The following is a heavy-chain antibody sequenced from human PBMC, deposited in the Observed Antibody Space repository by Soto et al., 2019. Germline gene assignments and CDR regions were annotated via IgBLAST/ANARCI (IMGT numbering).Heavy chain of an antibody. D-gene: IGHD2-2*01. CDR2: ITSNGDNT. CDR3: VKGNQLLRYYFEY. J-gene: IGHJ4*02. CDR1: GFTFSNFA. V-gene: IGHV3-64D*06. Sequence: GGSLRLSCSASGFTFSNFAMHWVRQAPGKGLEYVSGITSNGDNTYHADSVQGRFTISRDNSKSTLYLQMTSLRVEDTAVYYCVKGNQLLRYYFEYWGRGALVTVS.